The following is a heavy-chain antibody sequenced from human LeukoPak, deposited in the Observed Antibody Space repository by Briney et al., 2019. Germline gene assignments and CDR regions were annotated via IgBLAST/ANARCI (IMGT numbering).Heavy chain of an antibody. J-gene: IGHJ3*01. CDR2: IRFDGGDT. CDR3: AKEIDGFDV. V-gene: IGHV3-74*01. Sequence: GGSLRLSCAASGFTFNSYWMHWVRQAPGMGLVWVSSIRFDGGDTAYADSAKGRFTISRDNAKNTMFLQMNNLRAEDTAVYYCAKEIDGFDVWGQGTLVTVSS. CDR1: GFTFNSYW.